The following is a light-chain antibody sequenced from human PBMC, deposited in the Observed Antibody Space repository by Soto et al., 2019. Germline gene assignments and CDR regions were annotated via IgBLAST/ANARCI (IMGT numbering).Light chain of an antibody. J-gene: IGKJ3*01. CDR2: DAS. V-gene: IGKV1-5*01. Sequence: DIHMTQSPSTLSASVGDRVTITCRASQSVSYWLAWYQQKPGKAPKLLIHDASTVESGVPSRFRGGGSGQEFTLTISGLQPDDFATYYCQQYGFSFGPGTKVEMK. CDR1: QSVSYW. CDR3: QQYGFS.